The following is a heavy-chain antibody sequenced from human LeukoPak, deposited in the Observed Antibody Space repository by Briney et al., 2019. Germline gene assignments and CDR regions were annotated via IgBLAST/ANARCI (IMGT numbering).Heavy chain of an antibody. CDR2: IYHSGST. V-gene: IGHV4-38-2*02. J-gene: IGHJ4*02. D-gene: IGHD3-10*01. CDR1: GYSISSGYY. CDR3: AREGVSHSYYFDY. Sequence: SETLSLTCTVSGYSISSGYYWGWIRQPPGQGLEWIGSIYHSGSTYYNPSLKSRVTISVDTSKNQFSLKLSSVTAADTAVYYCAREGVSHSYYFDYWGQGTLVTVSS.